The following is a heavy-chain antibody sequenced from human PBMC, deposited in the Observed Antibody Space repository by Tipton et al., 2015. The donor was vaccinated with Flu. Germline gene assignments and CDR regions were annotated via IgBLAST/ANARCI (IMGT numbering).Heavy chain of an antibody. D-gene: IGHD1-20*01. CDR3: ARVPSRITGLWFDP. Sequence: TLSLTCTVSGGSISSYYWSWIRQPPGKGLEWIGYIYYSGSTNYNPSPKSRVTISVDTSKNQFSLKLSSVTAADTAVYYCARVPSRITGLWFDPWGQGTLVTVSS. V-gene: IGHV4-59*01. CDR2: IYYSGST. CDR1: GGSISSYY. J-gene: IGHJ5*02.